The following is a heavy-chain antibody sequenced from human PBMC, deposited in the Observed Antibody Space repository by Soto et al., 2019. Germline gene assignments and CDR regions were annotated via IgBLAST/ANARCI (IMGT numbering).Heavy chain of an antibody. D-gene: IGHD3-3*01. CDR3: AGGYDFWSGYNTYYYYGMDV. V-gene: IGHV4-59*01. Sequence: SETLSLTCTVSGGSISSYYWSWIRQPPGKGLEWIGYIYYSGSTNYNPSLKSRVTISVDTSKNQFSLKLSSVTAADTAVYYCAGGYDFWSGYNTYYYYGMDVWGQGTTVTVSS. CDR2: IYYSGST. CDR1: GGSISSYY. J-gene: IGHJ6*02.